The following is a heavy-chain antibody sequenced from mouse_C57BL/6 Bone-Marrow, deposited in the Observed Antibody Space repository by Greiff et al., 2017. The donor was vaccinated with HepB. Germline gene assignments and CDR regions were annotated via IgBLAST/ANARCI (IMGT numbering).Heavy chain of an antibody. CDR1: GYTFTDYE. J-gene: IGHJ4*01. D-gene: IGHD2-4*01. CDR3: TRGYDYGGAMDY. CDR2: IDPETGGT. V-gene: IGHV1-15*01. Sequence: QVQLKESGAELVRPGASVTLSCKASGYTFTDYEMHWVKQTPVHGLEWIGAIDPETGGTAYNQKFKGKAILTADKSSSTAYMELRSLTSEDSAVYYCTRGYDYGGAMDYWGQGTSVTVSS.